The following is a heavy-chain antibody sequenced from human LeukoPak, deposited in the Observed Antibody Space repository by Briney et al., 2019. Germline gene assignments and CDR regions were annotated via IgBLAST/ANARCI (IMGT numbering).Heavy chain of an antibody. Sequence: PPASVKVSCKASGGTFSSYAISWVRQAPGQGLEWMGRIIPIFGTANYAQKFQGRVTITTDESTSTAYMELSSLRSEDTAVYYCARVPRSLHYYDSSGYYPNWGQGTLVTVSS. CDR3: ARVPRSLHYYDSSGYYPN. CDR2: IIPIFGTA. V-gene: IGHV1-69*05. D-gene: IGHD3-22*01. CDR1: GGTFSSYA. J-gene: IGHJ4*02.